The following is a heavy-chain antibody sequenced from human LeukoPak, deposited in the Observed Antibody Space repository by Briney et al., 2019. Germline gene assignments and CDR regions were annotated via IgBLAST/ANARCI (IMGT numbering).Heavy chain of an antibody. Sequence: PGGSLRLSCAASGFTFSTYSMNWVRQAPGKGLEWVSSISKSSSYIFYADSVKGRFTISRDDAKNSLYLQMNSLRAEDTAVYYCAKDRIGGAQSTDYWGQGTLVTVSS. CDR1: GFTFSTYS. D-gene: IGHD3-16*01. J-gene: IGHJ4*02. CDR2: ISKSSSYI. V-gene: IGHV3-21*04. CDR3: AKDRIGGAQSTDY.